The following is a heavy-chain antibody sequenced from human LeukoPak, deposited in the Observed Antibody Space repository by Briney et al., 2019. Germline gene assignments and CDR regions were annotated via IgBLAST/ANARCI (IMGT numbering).Heavy chain of an antibody. CDR3: AREGSYYNAPDY. V-gene: IGHV1-2*02. Sequence: ASVKVSCKASGYTFTGYYMHWVRQAPGQGLEWMGWIDPNSGGTNYAQKFQGRVTMTRDTSISTAYMELSRLRSDDTAVYYCAREGSYYNAPDYWGQGTLVTVSS. D-gene: IGHD3-10*01. CDR1: GYTFTGYY. J-gene: IGHJ4*02. CDR2: IDPNSGGT.